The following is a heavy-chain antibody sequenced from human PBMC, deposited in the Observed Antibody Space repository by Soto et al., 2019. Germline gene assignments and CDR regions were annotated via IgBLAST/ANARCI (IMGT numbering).Heavy chain of an antibody. CDR1: GYTFTSYG. Sequence: QVQLVQSGAEVKKPGASVKVSCKASGYTFTSYGISWVRQAPGQGLEWMGWISAYNGNTNYAQKLQGRVTMTTDTSTGTACMELRSLRSDDTAVYYCARVRGDIVVVPAATPYYYYGMDVWGQGTTVTVSS. CDR3: ARVRGDIVVVPAATPYYYYGMDV. V-gene: IGHV1-18*01. J-gene: IGHJ6*02. CDR2: ISAYNGNT. D-gene: IGHD2-2*01.